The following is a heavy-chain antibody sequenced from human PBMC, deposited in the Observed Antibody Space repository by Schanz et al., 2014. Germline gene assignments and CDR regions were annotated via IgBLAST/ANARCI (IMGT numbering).Heavy chain of an antibody. CDR2: VKYIGST. Sequence: QAQLQESGPGLVKLSETLSLTCTVSAAFISRYYWGWVRQALGKGLEGIDYVKYIGSTEYTPALESRVTISADTSKKQFSLKLTSVATADTALDFCASTHWLGSGTSIVDYWGQGTLVTVSS. V-gene: IGHV4-59*01. CDR3: ASTHWLGSGTSIVDY. CDR1: AAFISRYY. J-gene: IGHJ4*02. D-gene: IGHD3-10*01.